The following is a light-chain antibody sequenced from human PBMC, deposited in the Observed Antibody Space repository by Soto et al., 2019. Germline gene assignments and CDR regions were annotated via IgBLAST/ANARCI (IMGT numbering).Light chain of an antibody. CDR2: RAS. J-gene: IGKJ2*01. CDR1: QSIGPN. V-gene: IGKV3-15*01. Sequence: TQSPDTLSASLGEIVTLSCRASQSIGPNLAWYQQRPGQAPRLLIHRASMRATGVPARFIGRGFGTEFTLTISSLQSEDFAVYYCQQYNNWPRTFGQGTKLEIK. CDR3: QQYNNWPRT.